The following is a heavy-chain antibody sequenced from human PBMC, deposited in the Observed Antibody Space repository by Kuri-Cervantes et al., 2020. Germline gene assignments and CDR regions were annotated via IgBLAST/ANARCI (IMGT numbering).Heavy chain of an antibody. Sequence: SGPTLVKPTQTLTLACTFSGFSLSPSGMCVSWIRQPPGKALEWLARIDWDDDKYYSTSLKSRLTITKDTSKNQVVLTMTNMDPVDTATYYCAHILYYDSSGYYYDGASFDYWGQGTLVTVSS. D-gene: IGHD3-22*01. J-gene: IGHJ4*02. CDR1: GFSLSPSGMC. CDR3: AHILYYDSSGYYYDGASFDY. CDR2: IDWDDDK. V-gene: IGHV2-70*12.